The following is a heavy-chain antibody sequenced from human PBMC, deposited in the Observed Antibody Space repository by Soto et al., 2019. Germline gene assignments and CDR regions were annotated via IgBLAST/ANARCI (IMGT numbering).Heavy chain of an antibody. Sequence: QVQLVQSGAEVKKPGSSVKVSCKASGGTFSSYAISWVRQAPGQGLEWMGGIIPIFGTANYAQKFQGRVTIPADESTSTAYMELSSLRSEDTAVYYCARDADSSGYWSSRDAFDIWGQGTMVTVSS. CDR3: ARDADSSGYWSSRDAFDI. J-gene: IGHJ3*02. CDR2: IIPIFGTA. CDR1: GGTFSSYA. V-gene: IGHV1-69*12. D-gene: IGHD3-22*01.